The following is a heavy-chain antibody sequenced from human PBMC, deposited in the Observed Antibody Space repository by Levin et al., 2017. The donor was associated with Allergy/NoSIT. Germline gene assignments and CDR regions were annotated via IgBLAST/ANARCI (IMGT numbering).Heavy chain of an antibody. CDR1: GFTFDDYA. CDR2: ISWNSGSI. Sequence: GGSLRLSCAASGFTFDDYAMHWVRQAPGKGLEWVSGISWNSGSIGYADSVKGRFTISRDNAKNSLYLQMNSLRAEDTALYYCAKDASYYDSRESAFDIWGQGTMVTVSS. CDR3: AKDASYYDSRESAFDI. D-gene: IGHD3-22*01. V-gene: IGHV3-9*01. J-gene: IGHJ3*02.